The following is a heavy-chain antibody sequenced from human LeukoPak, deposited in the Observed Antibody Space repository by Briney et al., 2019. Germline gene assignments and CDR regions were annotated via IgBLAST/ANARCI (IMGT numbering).Heavy chain of an antibody. J-gene: IGHJ4*02. CDR3: ARHGQERAVVTPLYYFDY. CDR2: INHSGST. CDR1: GGSFSGYY. V-gene: IGHV4-34*01. Sequence: SETLSLTCAVYGGSFSGYYWSWIRQPPGKGLEWIGEINHSGSTNYNPSLKSRVTISVDTSKNQFSLKLSSVTAADTAVYYCARHGQERAVVTPLYYFDYWGQGTLVTVSS. D-gene: IGHD5-18*01.